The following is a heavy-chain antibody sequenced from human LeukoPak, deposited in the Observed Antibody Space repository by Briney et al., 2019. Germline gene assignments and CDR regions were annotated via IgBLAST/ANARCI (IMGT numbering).Heavy chain of an antibody. V-gene: IGHV4-39*01. D-gene: IGHD1-7*01. CDR1: GGSVSSSSSY. Sequence: SETLSLTCTVSGGSVSSSSSYRAWIRQPPGRGLEWIGSVYYSGTTYYNTSLESRVTISEDTSRNRFPLMLSSVTAADTAVYYCVRQNSDYYYYYLDVWGEGTTVIVSS. CDR2: VYYSGTT. CDR3: VRQNSDYYYYYLDV. J-gene: IGHJ6*03.